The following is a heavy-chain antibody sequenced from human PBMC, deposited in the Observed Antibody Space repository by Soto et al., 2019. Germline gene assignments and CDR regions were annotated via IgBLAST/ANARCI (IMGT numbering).Heavy chain of an antibody. J-gene: IGHJ4*02. D-gene: IGHD3-22*01. V-gene: IGHV4-34*01. CDR2: MNHSGST. CDR3: ARGLRPHRWLSYGRFFDY. Sequence: SETLSLTCAVSGAYMRNDYYYWSWVRQKPGKELEWIGHMNHSGSTNYNPSLKSRVTISVGTSKNQFSLKLSSVTAADTAVYYCARGLRPHRWLSYGRFFDYWGQGTLVTVSS. CDR1: GAYMRNDYYY.